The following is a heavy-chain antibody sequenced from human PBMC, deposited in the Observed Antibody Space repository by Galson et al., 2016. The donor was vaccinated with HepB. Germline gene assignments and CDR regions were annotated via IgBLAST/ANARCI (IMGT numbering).Heavy chain of an antibody. Sequence: SLRLSCAGSGFIVSSHYMNWVRQPPGKGLEWVAIIYSGGATYYADSVKGRFTISRDNPKNTVYLKMNSLRAEDTAVYYCARDPGRLAAAGQLDAWGQGTLVTVSS. D-gene: IGHD6-13*01. V-gene: IGHV3-53*01. CDR2: IYSGGAT. CDR1: GFIVSSHY. J-gene: IGHJ5*02. CDR3: ARDPGRLAAAGQLDA.